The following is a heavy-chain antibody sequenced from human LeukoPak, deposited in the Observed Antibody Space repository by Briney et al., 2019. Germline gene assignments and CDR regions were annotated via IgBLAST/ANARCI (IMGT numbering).Heavy chain of an antibody. D-gene: IGHD6-13*01. Sequence: GASVKVSCKASGYTXTSYGISWVRQAPGQGLEWMGWISAYNGNTNYAQKLQGRVTMTTDTSTSTAYLELRSLRSDDTAVYYCARDMRDIAAAELDPWGQGTLVTVSS. CDR3: ARDMRDIAAAELDP. J-gene: IGHJ5*02. CDR1: GYTXTSYG. V-gene: IGHV1-18*01. CDR2: ISAYNGNT.